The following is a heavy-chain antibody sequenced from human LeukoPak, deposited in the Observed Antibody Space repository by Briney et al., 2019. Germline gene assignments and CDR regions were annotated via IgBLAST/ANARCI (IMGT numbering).Heavy chain of an antibody. V-gene: IGHV3-23*01. CDR2: ISGGGGGT. Sequence: GGSLRLSCAASGFTFGDYTMNWVRQAPGKGLEWVSGISGGGGGTYYADSVKGRFTISRDNAKNTLYLQMNRLRAEATAVYYCVTQEDSSSSSNYWGQGTLVTVSS. CDR3: VTQEDSSSSSNY. CDR1: GFTFGDYT. J-gene: IGHJ4*02. D-gene: IGHD6-13*01.